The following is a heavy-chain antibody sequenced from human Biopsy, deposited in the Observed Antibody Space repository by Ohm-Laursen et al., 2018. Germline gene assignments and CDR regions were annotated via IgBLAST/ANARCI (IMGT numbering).Heavy chain of an antibody. Sequence: SLRLSCAASGFTFSSYGIHWVRQAPGKGLEWVAVIWYDGSNKYSADSVKGRFSISRDNSKNTVYLQMNSLRAADTAVYYCAGESALKWYQSLSYFNGMDVWGQGTTVTVSS. V-gene: IGHV3-33*01. D-gene: IGHD2-2*01. CDR3: AGESALKWYQSLSYFNGMDV. CDR2: IWYDGSNK. J-gene: IGHJ6*02. CDR1: GFTFSSYG.